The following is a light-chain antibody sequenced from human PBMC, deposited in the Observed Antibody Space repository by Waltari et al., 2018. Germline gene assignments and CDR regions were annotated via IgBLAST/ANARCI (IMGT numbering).Light chain of an antibody. J-gene: IGLJ2*01. CDR2: EVT. CDR1: SSDIGYYDL. CDR3: CSYAGTRSLVV. V-gene: IGLV2-23*02. Sequence: QSALTQPASVSGSLGQSITVSCTGTSSDIGYYDLVSWYQQHPGRAPTLILYEVTKRPSGVSSRFSGAKSGNTASLTISGLHTEDEADYYCCSYAGTRSLVVFGGGTRLTVL.